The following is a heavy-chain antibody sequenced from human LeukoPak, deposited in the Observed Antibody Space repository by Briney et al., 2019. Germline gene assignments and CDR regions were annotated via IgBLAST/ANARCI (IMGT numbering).Heavy chain of an antibody. CDR2: INSNSGGT. D-gene: IGHD3-22*01. CDR3: ATTRRYYYDSRGLDACHL. V-gene: IGHV1-2*02. Sequence: VASVTVSCKASGYTFTDYYIHWVRQAPGQGREWMGWINSNSGGTNYAQNFQGSSTMTRHKSISTAYMELGRLRPDDTAVYYCATTRRYYYDSRGLDACHLWGEGTMVSVSS. CDR1: GYTFTDYY. J-gene: IGHJ3*01.